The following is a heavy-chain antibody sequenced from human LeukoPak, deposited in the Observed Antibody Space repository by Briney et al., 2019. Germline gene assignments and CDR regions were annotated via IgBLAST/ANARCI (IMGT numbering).Heavy chain of an antibody. CDR1: GGSISSGDYY. V-gene: IGHV4-30-4*01. D-gene: IGHD3-10*01. Sequence: SQTPSLTCTVSGGSISSGDYYWSWIRQPPGKGLEWIGYIYYSGSTYYNPSLKSRVTISVDTSKNQFSLKLSSVTAADTAVYYCARAITMVRGAIGFDYWGQGTLVTVSS. J-gene: IGHJ4*02. CDR3: ARAITMVRGAIGFDY. CDR2: IYYSGST.